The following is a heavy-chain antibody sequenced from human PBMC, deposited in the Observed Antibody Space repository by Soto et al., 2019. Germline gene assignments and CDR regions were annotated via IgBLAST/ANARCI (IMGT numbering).Heavy chain of an antibody. CDR1: GFTLDDYG. Sequence: EVQLVESGGGVVRPGGSLRLSCAASGFTLDDYGMSWVRQAPGKGLEWVSGINWNGGSTGYADSVKGRFTISRDNAKNSLYLQMNSLRAEDTALYHCARVSYYYGSGSSFKFDPWGQGTLVTVSS. V-gene: IGHV3-20*01. CDR2: INWNGGST. J-gene: IGHJ5*02. D-gene: IGHD3-10*01. CDR3: ARVSYYYGSGSSFKFDP.